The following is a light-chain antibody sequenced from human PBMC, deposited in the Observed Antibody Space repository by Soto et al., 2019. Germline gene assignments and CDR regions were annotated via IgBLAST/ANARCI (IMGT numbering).Light chain of an antibody. V-gene: IGKV1-39*01. CDR1: QSISTY. J-gene: IGKJ1*01. CDR3: QQSYSLPWT. CDR2: AAS. Sequence: DIQMTQSPSSLSASVGDRLTITCRASQSISTYLNWYQQKPGKAPKLLISAASNLQSGVPSRFSGSGSGTDFTLTISSMYPEDFATYYCQQSYSLPWTFGQGTNVEIK.